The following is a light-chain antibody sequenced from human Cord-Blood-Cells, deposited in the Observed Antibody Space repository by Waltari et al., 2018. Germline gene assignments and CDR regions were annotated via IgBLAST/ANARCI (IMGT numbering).Light chain of an antibody. CDR2: DVS. Sequence: QSALTQPDSVSGSPGQSITISCTGTSSDVGGYNYVSWYQQHPGKAPKLIIYDVSNRPSGVSNRFSGSKSGNTASLTISGLQAEDEADYYCSSYTSSSTPYVFGTGTKVTVL. V-gene: IGLV2-14*03. J-gene: IGLJ1*01. CDR3: SSYTSSSTPYV. CDR1: SSDVGGYNY.